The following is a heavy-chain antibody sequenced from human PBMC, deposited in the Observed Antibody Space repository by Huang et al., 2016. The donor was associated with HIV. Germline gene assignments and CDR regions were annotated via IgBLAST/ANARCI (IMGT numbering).Heavy chain of an antibody. Sequence: QVQLVQSGGEVKKPGASVKVSCKASDYTFTSYGISWVRPAPGQGLEWMGWISTKNGDTNYAQKFQGRVTMTTDTSTSTAYMELRSLRSDDTAVYYCGGSSGYWSFDYWGQGTLVTVSS. CDR3: GGSSGYWSFDY. CDR1: DYTFTSYG. CDR2: ISTKNGDT. V-gene: IGHV1-18*04. J-gene: IGHJ4*02. D-gene: IGHD3-22*01.